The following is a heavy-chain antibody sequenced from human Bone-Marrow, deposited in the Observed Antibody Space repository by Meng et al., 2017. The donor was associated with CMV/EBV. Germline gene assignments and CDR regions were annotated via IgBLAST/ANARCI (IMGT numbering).Heavy chain of an antibody. J-gene: IGHJ3*02. CDR2: IYYSGTT. CDR3: ATSHLKYRSSRDAFDI. V-gene: IGHV4-59*01. D-gene: IGHD6-6*01. Sequence: SETLSLTCTVSGGFISNYYWSWIRQPPGKGLEWIGYIYYSGTTKYNPSLKSRVTISADTSNKQLSQKLSSVTAADTAMYYCATSHLKYRSSRDAFDIWGQGIMVTVSS. CDR1: GGFISNYY.